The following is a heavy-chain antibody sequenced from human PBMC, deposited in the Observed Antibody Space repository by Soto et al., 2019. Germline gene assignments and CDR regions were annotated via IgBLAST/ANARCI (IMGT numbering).Heavy chain of an antibody. V-gene: IGHV3-23*01. Sequence: EVQLLESGGGLVQPGGSLRLSCAASGFTLSSYAMSWVRQAPGKGLEWVSAISGSGGTTYYADSVKGRFTISRGTSKNTLYLQMNSLRAEDTAVYYCAKVDMYYYDSSGYYSAPLFWGQGTLVTVSS. J-gene: IGHJ4*02. CDR1: GFTLSSYA. CDR3: AKVDMYYYDSSGYYSAPLF. CDR2: ISGSGGTT. D-gene: IGHD3-22*01.